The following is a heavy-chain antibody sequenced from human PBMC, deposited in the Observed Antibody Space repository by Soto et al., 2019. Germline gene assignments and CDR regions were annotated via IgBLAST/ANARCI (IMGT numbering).Heavy chain of an antibody. Sequence: GGSLRLSCAASGFTFSSYAMHWVRQAPGKGLEWVAVISYDGSNKYYADSVKGRFTISRDNSKNTLYLQMNSLRAEDTAVYYCARDRGVAADYYYGMDIWGRGTTVAVSS. CDR2: ISYDGSNK. CDR1: GFTFSSYA. V-gene: IGHV3-30-3*01. CDR3: ARDRGVAADYYYGMDI. D-gene: IGHD2-15*01. J-gene: IGHJ6*02.